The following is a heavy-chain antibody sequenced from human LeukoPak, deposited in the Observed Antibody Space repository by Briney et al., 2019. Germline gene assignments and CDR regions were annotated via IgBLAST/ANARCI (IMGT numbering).Heavy chain of an antibody. V-gene: IGHV1-2*02. CDR1: GYTFTGYY. CDR3: ARAVTDGYNRSSRSDP. J-gene: IGHJ5*02. Sequence: ASVQVSCMASGYTFTGYYMHWVRQAPGQGLEWMGWINPNSGGTNYAQKFQGRVTMTSDTSFSTAYMELSRLTSDDTAVYYCARAVTDGYNRSSRSDPWGQGTLVTVSS. CDR2: INPNSGGT. D-gene: IGHD5-24*01.